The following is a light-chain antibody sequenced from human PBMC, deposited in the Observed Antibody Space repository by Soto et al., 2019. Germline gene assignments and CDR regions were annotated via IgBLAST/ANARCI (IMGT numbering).Light chain of an antibody. CDR2: GAS. V-gene: IGKV3-15*01. J-gene: IGKJ1*01. CDR1: QSVRNN. CDR3: QQYNNWPPWT. Sequence: EIVTTQSPATLSVSPGETATLSCRASQSVRNNLAWYQQKPGQAPRLLIYGASTRATGIPARLSGSGSGTEFTLTISSLQSEDFAVYYCQQYNNWPPWTFGQGTKVDIK.